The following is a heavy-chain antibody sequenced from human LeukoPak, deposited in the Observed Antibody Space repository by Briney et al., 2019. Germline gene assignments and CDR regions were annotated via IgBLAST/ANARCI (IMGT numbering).Heavy chain of an antibody. CDR2: IYYSGST. J-gene: IGHJ5*02. CDR1: GGSISSSSYY. V-gene: IGHV4-39*01. Sequence: SETLSLTCTVSGGSISSSSYYWGWIRQPPGKGLEWIGSIYYSGSTYYNPSLKSRVTISVDTSKNQFSLKLSSVTAADTAVYYCARPGTAAVPSGWFDPWGQGTLVTVSS. CDR3: ARPGTAAVPSGWFDP. D-gene: IGHD6-13*01.